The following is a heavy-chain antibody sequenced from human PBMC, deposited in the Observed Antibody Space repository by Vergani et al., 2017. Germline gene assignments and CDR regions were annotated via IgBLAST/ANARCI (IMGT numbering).Heavy chain of an antibody. CDR2: INHSGST. D-gene: IGHD2-2*01. V-gene: IGHV4-34*01. Sequence: QVQLQQWGAGLLKPSETLSLTCAVYGGSFSGYYWSWIRQPPGKGLEWIGEINHSGSTNYNPSLKSRVTISVDTSKNQFSLKLSSVTAADTAVYYCARTSGDYYYYYYYMDVWGKGTTVTVSS. CDR1: GGSFSGYY. J-gene: IGHJ6*03. CDR3: ARTSGDYYYYYYYMDV.